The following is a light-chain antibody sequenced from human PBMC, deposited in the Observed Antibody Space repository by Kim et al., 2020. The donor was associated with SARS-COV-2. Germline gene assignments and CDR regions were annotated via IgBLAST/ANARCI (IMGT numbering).Light chain of an antibody. CDR1: NLRSYY. CDR3: NSRDSSGNPLYV. V-gene: IGLV3-19*01. Sequence: SSELTQDPAVSVALGQTVRITCQGDNLRSYYASWYQQKPGQAPVLVIYGKNNRPSGIPDRFSGSSSGNTASLTITGAQAEDEADYYCNSRDSSGNPLYVF. CDR2: GKN. J-gene: IGLJ1*01.